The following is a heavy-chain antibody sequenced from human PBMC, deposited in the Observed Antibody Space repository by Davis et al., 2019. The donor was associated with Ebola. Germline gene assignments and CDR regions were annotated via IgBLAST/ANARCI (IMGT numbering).Heavy chain of an antibody. Sequence: GGSLRLSCKGSGYSFTSYWISWVRQLPEKSLEWMGKIDPSDSYTNYSPSFQGHVTISADKSISTAYLQWSSLKASDTAIYYCARRVTTLTTSAMDVWGQGTAVTVSS. V-gene: IGHV5-10-1*01. J-gene: IGHJ6*02. D-gene: IGHD4-11*01. CDR3: ARRVTTLTTSAMDV. CDR1: GYSFTSYW. CDR2: IDPSDSYT.